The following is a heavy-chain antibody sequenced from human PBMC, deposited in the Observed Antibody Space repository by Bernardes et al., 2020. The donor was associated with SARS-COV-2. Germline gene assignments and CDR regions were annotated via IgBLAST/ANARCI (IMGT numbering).Heavy chain of an antibody. CDR3: AKGMDYYYESRGQVGFDH. V-gene: IGHV3-23*01. J-gene: IGHJ4*02. D-gene: IGHD3-22*01. CDR1: GFVFSDYA. Sequence: GSLSLSCEVSGFVFSDYAMSWVRRPPGKGLECVSVISGSGGTTHYGESVKGRFTVSRDNSKNMLYLQMNSLRAEDTAAYYCAKGMDYYYESRGQVGFDHWGQGILVTVSS. CDR2: ISGSGGTT.